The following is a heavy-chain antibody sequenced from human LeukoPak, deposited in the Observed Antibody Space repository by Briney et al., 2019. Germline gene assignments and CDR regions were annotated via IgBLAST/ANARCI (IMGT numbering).Heavy chain of an antibody. Sequence: PGGSLRLSCEASGLTFSNSWMHWVRQAPGKGLVWLSRINNEGTTISYADSVKGRFTISRDNAKNTLYLQMNSLRAEDTAVYYCARVSGLGMNEYYQHWGQGTLVTVAS. J-gene: IGHJ1*01. D-gene: IGHD3-10*01. CDR3: ARVSGLGMNEYYQH. CDR2: INNEGTTI. CDR1: GLTFSNSW. V-gene: IGHV3-74*01.